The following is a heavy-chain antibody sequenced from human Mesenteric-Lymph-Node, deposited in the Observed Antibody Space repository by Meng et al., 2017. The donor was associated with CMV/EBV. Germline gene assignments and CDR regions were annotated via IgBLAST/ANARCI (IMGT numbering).Heavy chain of an antibody. Sequence: GESLKISCAASGFTFCDYAMTWVRQAPGKGVEWVGFIRSKVYGGATEVAASVNGRLIISREESSIIAYLQMNTLEPEATAVYYCTSVRGDGYNWDAFDIWGQGTMVTVSS. CDR1: GFTFCDYA. D-gene: IGHD5-24*01. CDR3: TSVRGDGYNWDAFDI. CDR2: IRSKVYGGAT. V-gene: IGHV3-49*04. J-gene: IGHJ3*02.